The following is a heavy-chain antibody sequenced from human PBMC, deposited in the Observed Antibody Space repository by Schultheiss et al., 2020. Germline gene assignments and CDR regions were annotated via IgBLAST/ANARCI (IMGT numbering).Heavy chain of an antibody. CDR2: IWYDGSNK. CDR3: ARDPPPYGSGGFDY. Sequence: GGSLRLSCAASGFTFSSYGMHWARQAPGKGLEWVAVIWYDGSNKYYADSVKGRFTISRDNSKNTLYLQMNSLRAEDTAVYYCARDPPPYGSGGFDYWGQGTLVTVSS. CDR1: GFTFSSYG. V-gene: IGHV3-33*01. J-gene: IGHJ4*02. D-gene: IGHD3-10*01.